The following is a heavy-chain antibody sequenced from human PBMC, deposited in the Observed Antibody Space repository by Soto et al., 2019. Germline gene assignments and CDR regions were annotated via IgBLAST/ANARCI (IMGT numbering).Heavy chain of an antibody. D-gene: IGHD2-8*01. Sequence: PSETLSLTCTVACGSITRSTYYWGWFRQPPGKGLEWIGNIYYSGSTYYTPSLKSRVTISVDPSKNQFSLKLRSVTAADTAVYYCARLDAVSYFDYWGQGTQVTVSS. V-gene: IGHV4-39*01. CDR1: CGSITRSTYY. CDR3: ARLDAVSYFDY. CDR2: IYYSGST. J-gene: IGHJ4*02.